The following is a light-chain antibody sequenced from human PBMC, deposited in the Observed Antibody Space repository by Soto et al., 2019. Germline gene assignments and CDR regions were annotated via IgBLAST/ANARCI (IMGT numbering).Light chain of an antibody. V-gene: IGLV2-14*01. CDR1: SSDVGGYNY. Sequence: QSVLTQPASVSGSPGQSITISCTGTSSDVGGYNYVSWYQLHPGKAPKLMVYEVSNRPSGVSNRFSGSKSGNTASLTISGLQAEDEAGYYCSSYTSSTAYVFGTGTKVTVL. CDR2: EVS. J-gene: IGLJ1*01. CDR3: SSYTSSTAYV.